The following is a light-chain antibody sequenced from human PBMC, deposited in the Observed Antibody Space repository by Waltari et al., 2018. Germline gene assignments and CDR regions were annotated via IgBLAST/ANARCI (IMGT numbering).Light chain of an antibody. CDR3: QQYNSSPWT. CDR2: KAS. V-gene: IGKV1-5*03. J-gene: IGKJ1*01. Sequence: DIQMTQSPSTLSASVGDRVTIPCRASQSISSWLAWYQQKPGKAPKLLIYKASSLESGVPSRFSGSGSVTEFTLTISSLQPDDFATYYCQQYNSSPWTFGQGTKVEIK. CDR1: QSISSW.